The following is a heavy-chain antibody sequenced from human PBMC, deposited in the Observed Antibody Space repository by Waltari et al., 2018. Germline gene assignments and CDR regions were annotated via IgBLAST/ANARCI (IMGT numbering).Heavy chain of an antibody. V-gene: IGHV3-21*01. CDR2: ISSSSSYI. CDR3: ARDIRYAFDI. CDR1: GFTFGGAS. Sequence: EVQLVESGGGLVKPGGSLRLSWAAFGFTFGGASRNWARQVRGNGLEWVSSISSSSSYIYYADSVKGRFTISRDNAKNSLYLQMNSLRAEDTAVYYCARDIRYAFDIWGQGTMVTVSS. J-gene: IGHJ3*02.